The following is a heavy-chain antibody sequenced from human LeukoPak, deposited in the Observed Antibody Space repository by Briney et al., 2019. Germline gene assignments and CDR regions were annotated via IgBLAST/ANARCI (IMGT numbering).Heavy chain of an antibody. CDR3: ARDRVYGSGNYYYYYYYLDV. CDR2: IYTSGST. CDR1: GGSISSYY. D-gene: IGHD3-10*01. J-gene: IGHJ6*03. V-gene: IGHV4-4*07. Sequence: SETLSLTCTVSGGSISSYYWSWIRQPPGKGLEWIGRIYTSGSTNYNPSLKSRVTMSVDTSKNQFSLKLSSLTAADTAVYYCARDRVYGSGNYYYYYYYLDVWGKGTTVTISS.